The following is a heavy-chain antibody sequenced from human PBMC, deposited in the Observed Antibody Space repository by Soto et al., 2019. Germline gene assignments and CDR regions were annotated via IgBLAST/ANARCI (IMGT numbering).Heavy chain of an antibody. V-gene: IGHV4-34*01. J-gene: IGHJ4*02. CDR1: GGSFSDYY. D-gene: IGHD3-22*01. CDR2: INHSGST. Sequence: SETLSLTCSVYGGSFSDYYWSWIRQPPGKGLEWIGEINHSGSTYYNPSLKSRVTISVDTSKNQFSLKLSSVTAADTAVYYCATTYYYDSSGFDYWGQGTLVTVSS. CDR3: ATTYYYDSSGFDY.